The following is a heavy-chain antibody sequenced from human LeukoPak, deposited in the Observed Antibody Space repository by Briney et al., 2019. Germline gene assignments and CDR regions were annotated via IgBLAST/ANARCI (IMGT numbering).Heavy chain of an antibody. Sequence: GGSLRLSCTASGFTSSSYDMSWVRQAPGKALEWVSSISEIISGTYYADSVKGRFTISRDTSKNTLYLQMNSLRAEDTAIYYCARASSSSRPYYFDYWGQGTLVTVSS. CDR3: ARASSSSRPYYFDY. CDR1: GFTSSSYD. CDR2: ISEIISGT. J-gene: IGHJ4*02. V-gene: IGHV3-23*01. D-gene: IGHD6-6*01.